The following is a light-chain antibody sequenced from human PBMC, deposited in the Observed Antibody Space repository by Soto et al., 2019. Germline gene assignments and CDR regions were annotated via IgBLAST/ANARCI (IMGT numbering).Light chain of an antibody. Sequence: DIQMTQSPSTLSASVGDRVTITCRASQSIGSWLAWYQQKPGKAPKILIYKASTLESGVPSRFSGSVSGTEFTLTISGLQPDDFATYYCQQYNSYSATFGQGTRVEIK. CDR1: QSIGSW. J-gene: IGKJ1*01. CDR3: QQYNSYSAT. CDR2: KAS. V-gene: IGKV1-5*03.